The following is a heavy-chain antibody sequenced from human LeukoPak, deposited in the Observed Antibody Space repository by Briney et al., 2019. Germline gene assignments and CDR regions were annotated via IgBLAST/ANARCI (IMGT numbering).Heavy chain of an antibody. CDR1: GGSFSGYY. CDR2: INHSGST. V-gene: IGHV4-34*01. J-gene: IGHJ4*02. Sequence: SETLSLTCAVYGGSFSGYYWSWIRQPPGKGLEWIGEINHSGSTNYNPSLKSRVTISVDTSKNQFSLKLSSVTAADTAVYYCARDYSDSSGYYYGIHDYWGQGTLVTVSS. D-gene: IGHD3-22*01. CDR3: ARDYSDSSGYYYGIHDY.